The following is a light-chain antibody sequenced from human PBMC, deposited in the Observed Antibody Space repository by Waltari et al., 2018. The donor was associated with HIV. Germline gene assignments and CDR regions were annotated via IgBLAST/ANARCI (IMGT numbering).Light chain of an antibody. CDR1: QTVNTN. Sequence: MTQSPATLSESLGDRVTLSCWAGQTVNTNFAWYQQRPGQSPRLLIFDSSTRATGVPDRFSGSGSGTEFTLTINSLQTDDVGVYYCQQYDDWPWTFGQGTKVEV. V-gene: IGKV3-15*01. CDR2: DSS. CDR3: QQYDDWPWT. J-gene: IGKJ1*01.